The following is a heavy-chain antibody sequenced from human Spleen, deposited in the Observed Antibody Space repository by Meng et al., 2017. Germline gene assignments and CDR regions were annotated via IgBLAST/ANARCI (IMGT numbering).Heavy chain of an antibody. Sequence: LSLTCAASGFTFSSYAMSWVRQAPGKGLEWVANIKQDGSEKYYVDSVKGRFTISRDNAKNSLYLQMNSLRAEDTAVYYCARDPLYDFWSGYYLGYYYYYGMDVWGQGTTVTVSS. CDR3: ARDPLYDFWSGYYLGYYYYYGMDV. V-gene: IGHV3-7*01. D-gene: IGHD3-3*01. CDR2: IKQDGSEK. CDR1: GFTFSSYA. J-gene: IGHJ6*02.